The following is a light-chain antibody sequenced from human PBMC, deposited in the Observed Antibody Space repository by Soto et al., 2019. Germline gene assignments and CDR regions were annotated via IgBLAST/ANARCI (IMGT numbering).Light chain of an antibody. CDR2: DAS. CDR1: QSVSGY. J-gene: IGKJ4*01. V-gene: IGKV3-11*01. CDR3: LQRSNWPSA. Sequence: EIVLTQSPATLSLSPGNRATLSCRASQSVSGYLAWYQQKPGQAPRLLIYDASNRATGIPARFSGSGSGTDFTLAITSLEREDIAVYYCLQRSNWPSAFGGGTKVEI.